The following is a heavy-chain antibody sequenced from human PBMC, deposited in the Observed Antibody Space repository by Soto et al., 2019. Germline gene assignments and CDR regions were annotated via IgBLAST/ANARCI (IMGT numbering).Heavy chain of an antibody. J-gene: IGHJ4*02. V-gene: IGHV3-11*01. CDR3: ARFSASGWHGTGRDYFNT. CDR2: ISSREVTV. CDR1: GFTFSNYY. Sequence: GGSLRLSCAASGFTFSNYYMTWIRQAPGKGLECLSYISSREVTVYYADSVKGRFTISRDNTKNSLYLQMTTLRDEDTAVYYCARFSASGWHGTGRDYFNTWGQGTLVTVSS. D-gene: IGHD6-19*01.